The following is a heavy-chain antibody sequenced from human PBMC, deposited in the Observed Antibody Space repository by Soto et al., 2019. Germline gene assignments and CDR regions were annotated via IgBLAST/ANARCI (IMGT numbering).Heavy chain of an antibody. CDR2: ISTYNGDT. V-gene: IGHV1-18*01. J-gene: IGHJ5*02. CDR1: GYTFNTYG. CDR3: LRFRCGSNTGPGTGRKNWFAP. Sequence: ASVKVSCKTSGYTFNTYGVTWVRQAPGQGLKWIGWISTYNGDTNYAQRFRGRFTMTKDTPTSPAFFALGSLSFDDRAVFYCLRFRCGSNTGPGTGRKNWFAPGGQEPRSTVPS. D-gene: IGHD2-2*01.